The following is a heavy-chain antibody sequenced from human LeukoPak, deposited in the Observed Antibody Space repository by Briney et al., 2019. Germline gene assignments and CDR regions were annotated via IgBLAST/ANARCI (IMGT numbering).Heavy chain of an antibody. V-gene: IGHV5-51*01. CDR1: GYSFTSYW. D-gene: IGHD5-12*01. CDR2: VYPGDSDT. J-gene: IGHJ4*02. Sequence: GEPLKISCKASGYSFTSYWIAWVRQMPGKDLQWMVIVYPGDSDTRYSPSFQGQVTISAHQSISTAYLQWSSLKASDTAMYYCARLDIVATLALDYWGQGALVTVSS. CDR3: ARLDIVATLALDY.